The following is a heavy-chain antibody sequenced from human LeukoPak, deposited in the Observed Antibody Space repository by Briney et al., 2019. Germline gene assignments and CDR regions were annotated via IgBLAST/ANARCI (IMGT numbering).Heavy chain of an antibody. CDR1: GGSISSSSYY. CDR2: IYYSGST. J-gene: IGHJ5*02. D-gene: IGHD6-6*01. Sequence: SETLSLTCTVSGGSISSSSYYWGWIRQPPGRGLEWIGSIYYSGSTYYNPSLKSRVTISVDTSKNQFSLKLSSVTAADTAVYYCARRVAARPSWFDPWGQGTLVTVSS. V-gene: IGHV4-39*01. CDR3: ARRVAARPSWFDP.